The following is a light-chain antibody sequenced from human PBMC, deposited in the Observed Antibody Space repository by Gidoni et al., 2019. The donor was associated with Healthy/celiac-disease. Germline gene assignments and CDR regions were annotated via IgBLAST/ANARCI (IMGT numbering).Light chain of an antibody. Sequence: EIVFTQSPGTLSLSPGERATLSCRASQSVSSSYLAWYQQKPGQAPRLLIYGASSRATGIPDRFSGSGSGTDFTLTISRLDPEDFAVYYCQQYGSSPTAFXXXTKLEIK. V-gene: IGKV3-20*01. CDR3: QQYGSSPTA. CDR1: QSVSSSY. J-gene: IGKJ2*01. CDR2: GAS.